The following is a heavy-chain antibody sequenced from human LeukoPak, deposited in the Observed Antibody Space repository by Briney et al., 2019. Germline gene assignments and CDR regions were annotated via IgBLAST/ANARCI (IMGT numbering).Heavy chain of an antibody. D-gene: IGHD4-17*01. Sequence: PSETLSLTCAVYGGSFSGYYWSWIRQPPGKGLEWIGEINHSGSTNYNPSLKSRVTISVDTSKNQFSLKLSSVTAADTAVYYCARGGAVTQGTYNWFDPWGQGTLVTVSS. V-gene: IGHV4-34*01. CDR2: INHSGST. CDR1: GGSFSGYY. J-gene: IGHJ5*02. CDR3: ARGGAVTQGTYNWFDP.